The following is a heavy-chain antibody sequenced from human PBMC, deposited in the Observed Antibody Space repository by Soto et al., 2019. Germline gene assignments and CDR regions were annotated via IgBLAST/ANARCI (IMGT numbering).Heavy chain of an antibody. CDR1: GGSISSSSYY. CDR3: ASQASPYYYYGMDV. J-gene: IGHJ6*02. V-gene: IGHV4-39*01. Sequence: QLQLQESGPGLVKPSETLSLTCTVSGGSISSSSYYWGWIRQPPGKGLEWIGSIYYSGSTYYNPSLKSRVTRSVDTSKNQFSLKLSSVTAADTAVYYCASQASPYYYYGMDVWGQGTTVTVSS. CDR2: IYYSGST.